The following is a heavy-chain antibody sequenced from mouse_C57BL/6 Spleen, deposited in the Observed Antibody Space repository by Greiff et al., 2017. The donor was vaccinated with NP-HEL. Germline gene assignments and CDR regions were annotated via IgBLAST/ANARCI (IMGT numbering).Heavy chain of an antibody. V-gene: IGHV5-9-1*02. CDR2: ISSGGDYI. J-gene: IGHJ2*01. D-gene: IGHD1-1*01. Sequence: EVQGVESGEGLVKPGGSLKLSCAASGFTFSSYAMSWVRQTPEKRLEWVAYISSGGDYIYYADTVKGRFTISRDNARNTLYLQMSSLKSEDTAMYYCTREPLYGSSYFDYWGQGTTLTVSS. CDR1: GFTFSSYA. CDR3: TREPLYGSSYFDY.